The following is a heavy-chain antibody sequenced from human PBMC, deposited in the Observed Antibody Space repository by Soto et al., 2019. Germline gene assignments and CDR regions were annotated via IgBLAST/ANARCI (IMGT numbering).Heavy chain of an antibody. CDR2: ISGSGGST. J-gene: IGHJ3*02. CDR3: AKDIPHPGIQLWMDAFDI. CDR1: GFTFSSYA. V-gene: IGHV3-23*01. D-gene: IGHD5-18*01. Sequence: GGSLRLSCAASGFTFSSYAMSWVRQAPGKGLEWVSAISGSGGSTYYADSVKGRFTISRDNSKNTLYLQMNSLRAEDTAVYYCAKDIPHPGIQLWMDAFDIWGQGTMVTVSS.